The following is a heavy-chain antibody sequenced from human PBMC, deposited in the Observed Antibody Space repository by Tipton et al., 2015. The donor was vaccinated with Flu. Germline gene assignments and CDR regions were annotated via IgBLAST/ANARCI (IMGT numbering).Heavy chain of an antibody. CDR3: ARDRGYYDSSGYYFDY. Sequence: TLSLTCSVSGDSLGSSYYWAWIRQPPGRGLEWIGNIHTSAGTYYNPSLKSRVTISVDRSKNQFSLRLASVTAADTAVYYCARDRGYYDSSGYYFDYWGQGTLVTVSS. CDR2: IHTSAGT. J-gene: IGHJ4*02. D-gene: IGHD3-22*01. V-gene: IGHV4-38-2*02. CDR1: GDSLGSSYY.